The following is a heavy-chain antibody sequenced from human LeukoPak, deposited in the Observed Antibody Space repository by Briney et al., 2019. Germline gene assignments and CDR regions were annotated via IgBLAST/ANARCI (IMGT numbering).Heavy chain of an antibody. J-gene: IGHJ3*02. V-gene: IGHV4-39*07. Sequence: SETLSLTCIVSRGSISSSTYYWGWIRQPPGKGLEWIGSIYYSGSTYYNPSLKSRVTISVDTSKNQFSLKLTSVTAADTAVYYCARGGSGSYADDAFDIWGQGTMVTVSS. CDR2: IYYSGST. CDR3: ARGGSGSYADDAFDI. CDR1: RGSISSSTYY. D-gene: IGHD1-26*01.